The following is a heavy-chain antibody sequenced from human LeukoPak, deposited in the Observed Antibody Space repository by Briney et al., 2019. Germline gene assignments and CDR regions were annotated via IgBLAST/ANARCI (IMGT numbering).Heavy chain of an antibody. CDR2: ISYDGSNK. Sequence: PGGSLRLSCAASGFTFSSYGMHWVRQAPGKGLEWVAVISYDGSNKYYADSVKGRFTISRDNSKNTLYLQMNSLRAEDTAVYYCAKDWITMVRGPRGNYWGQGTLVTVSS. V-gene: IGHV3-30*18. J-gene: IGHJ4*02. D-gene: IGHD3-10*01. CDR1: GFTFSSYG. CDR3: AKDWITMVRGPRGNY.